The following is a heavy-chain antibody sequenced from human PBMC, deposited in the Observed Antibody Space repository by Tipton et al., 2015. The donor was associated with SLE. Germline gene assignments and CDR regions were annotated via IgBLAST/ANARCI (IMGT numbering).Heavy chain of an antibody. CDR3: ARGGTVVDY. CDR1: GGSISSGGYY. V-gene: IGHV4-61*02. CDR2: IYTSGST. D-gene: IGHD4-11*01. Sequence: TLSLTCTVSGGSISSGGYYWSWIRPPAGKGLEWIGRIYTSGSTNYNPSLKSRVTMSVDTSKNQFSLKLSSVTAADTAVYYCARGGTVVDYWGQGTLVTVSS. J-gene: IGHJ4*02.